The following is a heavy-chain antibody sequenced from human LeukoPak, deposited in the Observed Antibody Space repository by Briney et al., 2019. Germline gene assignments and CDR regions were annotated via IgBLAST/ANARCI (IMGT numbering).Heavy chain of an antibody. CDR3: ARNDSSAYDY. J-gene: IGHJ4*02. CDR1: VYTFTSYG. CDR2: ISAYNGYA. D-gene: IGHD2-15*01. Sequence: ASVNVSCKASVYTFTSYGISWVRQAPGQGLEWMGWISAYNGYAKYAQNVQGRVTMTTDTSTSTAYMDLRSLRSDDTAVYYCARNDSSAYDYWGQGTLVTVSS. V-gene: IGHV1-18*01.